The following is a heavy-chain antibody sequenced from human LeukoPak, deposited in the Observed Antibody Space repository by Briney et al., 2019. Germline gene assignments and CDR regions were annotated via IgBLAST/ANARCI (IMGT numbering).Heavy chain of an antibody. V-gene: IGHV3-20*04. Sequence: GGSLRLSCAASGFTFHDHGMSWVRQVPGKGLEWVSALTWNGDNTGYADSVKGRFTISRDSAKKSLYLQMNSLTAEDTAYYYCAREEGPYFDCWGQGTLVTVSS. J-gene: IGHJ4*02. CDR1: GFTFHDHG. CDR3: AREEGPYFDC. CDR2: LTWNGDNT.